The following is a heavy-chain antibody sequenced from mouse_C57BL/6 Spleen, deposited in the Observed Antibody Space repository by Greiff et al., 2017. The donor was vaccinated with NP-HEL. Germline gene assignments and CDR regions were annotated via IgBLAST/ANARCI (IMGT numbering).Heavy chain of an antibody. Sequence: EVQLQQSGPELVKPGASVKISCKASGYTFTDYYMNWVKQSHGKSLEWIGDINPNNGGTSYNQKFKGKATLTVDKSSSTAYMELRSLTSEDSAVYYCANYLDYWGQGTTLTVSS. J-gene: IGHJ2*01. V-gene: IGHV1-26*01. CDR1: GYTFTDYY. CDR2: INPNNGGT. CDR3: ANYLDY.